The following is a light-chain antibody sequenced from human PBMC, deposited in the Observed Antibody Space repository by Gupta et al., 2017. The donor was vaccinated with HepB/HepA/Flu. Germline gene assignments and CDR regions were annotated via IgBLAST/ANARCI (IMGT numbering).Light chain of an antibody. CDR3: QVWDSSSDHRV. Sequence: SYVLTQPPSVSVAPGKTARITWGGNNIGSKSMHWYQQKPGQAPVLVVYDDSDGPSGIPERFSGSNSGNTATLTISRVEAGDEADYYCQVWDSSSDHRVFGGGTKLTVL. CDR2: DDS. V-gene: IGLV3-21*03. J-gene: IGLJ3*02. CDR1: NIGSKS.